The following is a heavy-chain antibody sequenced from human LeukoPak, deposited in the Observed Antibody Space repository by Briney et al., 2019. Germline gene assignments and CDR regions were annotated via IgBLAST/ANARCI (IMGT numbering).Heavy chain of an antibody. Sequence: GGSLRLSCAASGFTFSKYWVHWVRQAPGKGLVWVSRINGDGSTSVYADSVKGRFTISRDNAKNTVYLQMNSLRAEDTAVYYCAKYMSSGSWGQGTLVTVSS. CDR2: INGDGSTS. J-gene: IGHJ5*02. V-gene: IGHV3-74*01. D-gene: IGHD6-19*01. CDR3: AKYMSSGS. CDR1: GFTFSKYW.